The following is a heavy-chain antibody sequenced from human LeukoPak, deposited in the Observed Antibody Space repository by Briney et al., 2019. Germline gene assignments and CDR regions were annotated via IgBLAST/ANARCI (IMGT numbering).Heavy chain of an antibody. CDR2: ISGSGGST. Sequence: GGSLRLSCAASGFTFSSYAMSWVRPAPGKGLEWVSAISGSGGSTYYADSVKGRFTISRDNSKNTLYLQMNSLRAEDTAVYYCAKVGLGDYGDYGWFDPWGQGTLVTVSS. CDR3: AKVGLGDYGDYGWFDP. J-gene: IGHJ5*02. V-gene: IGHV3-23*01. D-gene: IGHD4-17*01. CDR1: GFTFSSYA.